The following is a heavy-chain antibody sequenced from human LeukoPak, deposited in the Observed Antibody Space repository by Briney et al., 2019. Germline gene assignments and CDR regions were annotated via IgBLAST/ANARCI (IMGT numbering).Heavy chain of an antibody. D-gene: IGHD1-26*01. CDR2: MRYDGSNK. CDR3: ARNKWELRNYYYYYMDV. V-gene: IGHV3-30*02. Sequence: PGGALGLSLAASGFILSSYGMHWVGLAPPHVLECVAFMRYDGSNKYYADSVKGRFTISRDNSKNTLYLQMNSLRAEDTAVYYCARNKWELRNYYYYYMDVWGKGTTVTVSS. CDR1: GFILSSYG. J-gene: IGHJ6*03.